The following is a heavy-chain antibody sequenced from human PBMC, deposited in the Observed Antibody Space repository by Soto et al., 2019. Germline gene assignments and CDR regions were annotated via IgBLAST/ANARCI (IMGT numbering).Heavy chain of an antibody. CDR3: LRDPVALRNRVRVGYFNL. CDR2: IWHDGSGT. Sequence: QVKLVESGGGVVQPGRSVRLSCAASGFVFIMYGMHWVRQAPGKGLEWVGVIWHDGSGTYYADALKGRFTISRDNSKNTLFLQMDSLTGEDTAVYYCLRDPVALRNRVRVGYFNLWGRGTQVTVSS. CDR1: GFVFIMYG. V-gene: IGHV3-33*01. J-gene: IGHJ2*01. D-gene: IGHD1-26*01.